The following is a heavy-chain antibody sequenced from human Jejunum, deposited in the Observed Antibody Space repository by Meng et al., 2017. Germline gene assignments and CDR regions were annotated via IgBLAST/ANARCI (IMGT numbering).Heavy chain of an antibody. CDR3: ARVEGDGYNYSYYYYGMDV. D-gene: IGHD5-24*01. V-gene: IGHV1-3*01. Sequence: ASVKVSCKASGYTFSYYAMHWVRQAPGQRPEWMGWINADSGNTKYSRNLQGRVTITRDTSTNTVYMELRSIRSEDTAIYYCARVEGDGYNYSYYYYGMDVWGQGTTVTVSS. CDR1: GYTFSYYA. J-gene: IGHJ6*02. CDR2: INADSGNT.